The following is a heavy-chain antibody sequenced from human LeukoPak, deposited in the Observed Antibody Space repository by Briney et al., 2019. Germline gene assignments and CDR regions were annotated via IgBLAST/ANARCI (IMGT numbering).Heavy chain of an antibody. J-gene: IGHJ5*02. CDR2: IIPIFGTA. CDR3: AREGGITIFEGWFDP. V-gene: IGHV1-69*05. Sequence: SVKVSCKASGGTFSSYAISWVRQAPGQGLEWMGRIIPIFGTANYTQKFQGRVTITTDESTSTAYMELSSLRSEDTAVYYCAREGGITIFEGWFDPWGQGTLVTVSS. CDR1: GGTFSSYA. D-gene: IGHD3-3*01.